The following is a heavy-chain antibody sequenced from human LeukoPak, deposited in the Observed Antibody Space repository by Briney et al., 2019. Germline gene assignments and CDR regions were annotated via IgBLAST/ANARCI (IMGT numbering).Heavy chain of an antibody. V-gene: IGHV1-18*01. J-gene: IGHJ4*02. CDR2: ISAYNGNT. CDR3: ARDIIVAAAVNPPFDY. D-gene: IGHD6-13*01. CDR1: GYTFTSYG. Sequence: ASVKVSCKASGYTFTSYGVSWVRQAPGQGLEWMGWISAYNGNTNYAQKLQGRVTMTIDTSTSTAYMELRSLRSDDTAVYYCARDIIVAAAVNPPFDYWGQGTLVTVSS.